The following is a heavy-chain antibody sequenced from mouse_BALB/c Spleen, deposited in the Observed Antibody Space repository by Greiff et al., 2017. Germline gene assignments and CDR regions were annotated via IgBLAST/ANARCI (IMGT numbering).Heavy chain of an antibody. D-gene: IGHD2-4*01. J-gene: IGHJ2*01. CDR2: ISSGGST. CDR1: GFTFSSYA. CDR3: ARGGITYYFDY. Sequence: EVKLVESGGGLVKPGGSLKLSCAASGFTFSSYAMSWVRQTPEKRLEWVASISSGGSTYYPDSVKGRFTISRDNARNILYLQMSSLRSEDTAMYYCARGGITYYFDYWGQGTTLTVSS. V-gene: IGHV5-6-5*01.